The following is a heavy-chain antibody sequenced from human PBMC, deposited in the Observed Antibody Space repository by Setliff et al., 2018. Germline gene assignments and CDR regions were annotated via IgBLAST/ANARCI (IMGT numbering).Heavy chain of an antibody. CDR3: AKSGDYSNRGHFDC. V-gene: IGHV1-18*01. Sequence: ASVKVSCKASGYTFTSYDINWVRQATGQGLEWMGWISAYNGNTNYAQKLQGRVTMTTDTSTSTAYMELRSLRSDDTAMYFCAKSGDYSNRGHFDCWGQGTLVTVSS. D-gene: IGHD4-4*01. CDR2: ISAYNGNT. CDR1: GYTFTSYD. J-gene: IGHJ4*02.